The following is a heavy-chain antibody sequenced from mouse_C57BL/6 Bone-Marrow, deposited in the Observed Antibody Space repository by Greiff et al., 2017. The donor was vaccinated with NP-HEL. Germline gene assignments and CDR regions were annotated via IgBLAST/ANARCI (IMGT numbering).Heavy chain of an antibody. Sequence: EVKVEESGAELVRPGASVKLSCTASGFNIKDDYMHWVKQRPEQGLEWIGWIDPENGDTAYASKFQGKATITADTSSNTAYLQLSSLTSEDTAVYYCTTFIVTFDYWGQGTTLTVSS. J-gene: IGHJ2*01. D-gene: IGHD2-5*01. V-gene: IGHV14-4*01. CDR3: TTFIVTFDY. CDR1: GFNIKDDY. CDR2: IDPENGDT.